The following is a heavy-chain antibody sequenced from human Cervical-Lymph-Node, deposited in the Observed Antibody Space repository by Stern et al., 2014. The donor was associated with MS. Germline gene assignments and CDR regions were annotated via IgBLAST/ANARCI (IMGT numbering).Heavy chain of an antibody. Sequence: VQLVESGPGLVKPSQTLSLTCTVSGASISTVGYYWSWIRQHPVKGLEWIAYISYIGSTYCTPSVKIRVSISADTSKNQFSLNLTSVTAADTALYYCARSDRLWGSFDYWGQGTLVAVSS. CDR3: ARSDRLWGSFDY. V-gene: IGHV4-31*03. CDR2: ISYIGST. D-gene: IGHD3-16*01. J-gene: IGHJ4*02. CDR1: GASISTVGYY.